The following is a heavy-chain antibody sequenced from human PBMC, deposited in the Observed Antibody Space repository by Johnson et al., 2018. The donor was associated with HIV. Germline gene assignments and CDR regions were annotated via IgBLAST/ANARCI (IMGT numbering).Heavy chain of an antibody. V-gene: IGHV3-30*19. D-gene: IGHD1-14*01. CDR1: GFTFSRYG. CDR2: ISFDGSNK. J-gene: IGHJ3*02. CDR3: TTDHGSPDAFDI. Sequence: QVQLVESGGGVVQTGGSLRLSCAASGFTFSRYGMHWVRQAPGKGLQWVAVISFDGSNKYNADSVKGRFIISRDNSKNTLYLQMNSLRVEDTAVYYCTTDHGSPDAFDIWGQGTMVTVSS.